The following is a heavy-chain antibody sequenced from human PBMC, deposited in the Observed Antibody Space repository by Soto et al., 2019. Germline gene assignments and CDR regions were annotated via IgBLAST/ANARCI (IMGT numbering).Heavy chain of an antibody. Sequence: EVQLLESGGGLVQPGGSLRLSCAASGFTISTYSFTWVRQTPAKGLEWVSGISVTGDTTFYADSVKGRFTISRDISKNTVYLQMHSLRVEDTAVDFCAKWSGYGALWGQGNLVTVSS. V-gene: IGHV3-23*01. J-gene: IGHJ4*02. CDR1: GFTISTYS. CDR3: AKWSGYGAL. CDR2: ISVTGDTT. D-gene: IGHD4-17*01.